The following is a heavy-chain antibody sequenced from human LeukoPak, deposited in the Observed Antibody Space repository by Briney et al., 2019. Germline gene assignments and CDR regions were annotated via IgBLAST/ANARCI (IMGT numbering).Heavy chain of an antibody. CDR3: DRDSSDVLTGYYHF. CDR2: INPNSGRT. CDR1: GYTFNDCY. J-gene: IGHJ4*02. V-gene: IGHV1-2*02. D-gene: IGHD3-9*01. Sequence: ASVKVSCKTSGYTFNDCYEHWVRQAPGQGLEWMGWINPNSGRTNYAPKFQGRVTLTTDTSISTAYMELSGLISGDTALYYCDRDSSDVLTGYYHFWGQGTLVTVSS.